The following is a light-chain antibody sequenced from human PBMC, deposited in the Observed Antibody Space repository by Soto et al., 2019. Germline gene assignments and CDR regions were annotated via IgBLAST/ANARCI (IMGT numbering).Light chain of an antibody. J-gene: IGKJ3*01. CDR3: QQYYSTFYT. Sequence: DIVMTQSPDSLAVSLGERATINCKSSQSVLYSSNNKNYLAWYQQKPGQPPKLLIYWASTRESGVPDRFNGSGSGTDFTLTISSLQAEDVAVYYCQQYYSTFYTFGPGTKVDIK. CDR2: WAS. CDR1: QSVLYSSNNKNY. V-gene: IGKV4-1*01.